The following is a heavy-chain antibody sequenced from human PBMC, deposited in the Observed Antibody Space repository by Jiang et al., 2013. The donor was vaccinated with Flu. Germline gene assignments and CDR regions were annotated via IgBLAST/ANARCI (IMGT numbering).Heavy chain of an antibody. D-gene: IGHD5-12*01. CDR2: ISAYNGNT. J-gene: IGHJ6*02. Sequence: GAEVKKPGASVKVSCKASGYTFTSYGISWVRQAPGQGLEWMGWISAYNGNTNYAQKLQGRVTMTTDTSTSTAYMELRSLRSDDTAVYYCARDDPPYSGYKTYYYYYGMDVWGQGTTVTVSS. V-gene: IGHV1-18*01. CDR1: GYTFTSYG. CDR3: ARDDPPYSGYKTYYYYYGMDV.